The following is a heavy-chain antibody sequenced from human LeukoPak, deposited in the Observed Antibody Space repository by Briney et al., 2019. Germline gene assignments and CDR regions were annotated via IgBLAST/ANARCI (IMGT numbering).Heavy chain of an antibody. V-gene: IGHV4-39*07. CDR1: GGSINSGANY. CDR2: IYYSGST. D-gene: IGHD6-13*01. Sequence: SETLSLTCTVSGGSINSGANYWAWISQPPGKGLEWIGSIYYSGSTYYNPSLKSRVTISVDTSKNQFSLKLSSVTAADTAVYYCARERGGSRLDYWGQGTLVTVSS. J-gene: IGHJ4*02. CDR3: ARERGGSRLDY.